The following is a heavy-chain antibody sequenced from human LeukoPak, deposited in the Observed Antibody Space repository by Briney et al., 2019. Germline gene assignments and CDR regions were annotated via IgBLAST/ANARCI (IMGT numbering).Heavy chain of an antibody. J-gene: IGHJ5*02. CDR1: GYTFTVYY. CDR2: IYPNTGGT. D-gene: IGHD4-11*01. CDR3: ARGIVDYNNAATRGFDP. V-gene: IGHV1-2*02. Sequence: ASVKVSCKASGYTFTVYYIHWVRQAPGHGLEWMGWIYPNTGGTNYAQNFQGRVTMTRDTSISAAYMEMSSLKSNDSAVYYCARGIVDYNNAATRGFDPWGQGTLVTVSS.